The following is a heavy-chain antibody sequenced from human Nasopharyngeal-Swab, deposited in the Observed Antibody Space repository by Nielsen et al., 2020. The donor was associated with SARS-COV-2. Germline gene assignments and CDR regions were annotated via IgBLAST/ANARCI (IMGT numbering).Heavy chain of an antibody. CDR3: AKDRDSGDDSGEYYHYYGMDV. J-gene: IGHJ6*02. D-gene: IGHD5-12*01. CDR1: GFTFSSYA. Sequence: GGSLRLSCAASGFTFSSYAMHWVRQAPGQGLEWVAVISYDGSNKYYAASVKGRFTISRDNSKNTLDLQMNSLRAEDTAMYYCAKDRDSGDDSGEYYHYYGMDVWGQGTSVTVS. V-gene: IGHV3-30*04. CDR2: ISYDGSNK.